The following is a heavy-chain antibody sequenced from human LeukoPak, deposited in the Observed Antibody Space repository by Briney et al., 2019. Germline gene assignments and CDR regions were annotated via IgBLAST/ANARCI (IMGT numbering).Heavy chain of an antibody. D-gene: IGHD6-13*01. V-gene: IGHV1-18*01. CDR3: ARDRWYAFDY. CDR1: GYTFTVNG. CDR2: ISANSGDT. Sequence: GASVKVSCKASGYTFTVNGISWMRRASGQGLEWLGWISANSGDTNYAEQFQGRLTLATDTSTSTAYMELRSLRDDDTAVYYCARDRWYAFDYWGQGTLVTVSS. J-gene: IGHJ4*02.